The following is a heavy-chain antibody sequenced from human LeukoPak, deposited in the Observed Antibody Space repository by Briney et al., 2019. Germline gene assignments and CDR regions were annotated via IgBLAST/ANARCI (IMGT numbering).Heavy chain of an antibody. CDR2: IYYSGST. Sequence: KPSETLSLTCTVSGGSISSYYWSWIRQPPGKGLEWIGYIYYSGSTNYNPSLKSRVTISVDTSKNQFSLKLSSVTAADTAVYYCAGTTTKTRYYYYGMDVWGQGTTVTVSS. D-gene: IGHD4-11*01. J-gene: IGHJ6*02. CDR3: AGTTTKTRYYYYGMDV. V-gene: IGHV4-59*08. CDR1: GGSISSYY.